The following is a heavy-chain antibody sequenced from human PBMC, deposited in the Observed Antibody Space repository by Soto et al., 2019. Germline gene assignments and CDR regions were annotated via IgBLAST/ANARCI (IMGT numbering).Heavy chain of an antibody. V-gene: IGHV5-51*01. J-gene: IGHJ4*02. Sequence: LKISCQGSGYSFTSSWIGWVRQIPGKGLEWMGIIYPGDSDTRYSPSFQGQVTISADKSISTAYLQWSSLKASDTAMYYCARHRYYDSGAYYSYFDYWGQGTLVTVSS. D-gene: IGHD3-22*01. CDR3: ARHRYYDSGAYYSYFDY. CDR1: GYSFTSSW. CDR2: IYPGDSDT.